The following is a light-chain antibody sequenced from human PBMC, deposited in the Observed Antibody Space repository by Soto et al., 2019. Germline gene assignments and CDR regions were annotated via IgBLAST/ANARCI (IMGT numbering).Light chain of an antibody. V-gene: IGLV2-11*01. CDR3: SSYTPSNTRQIV. CDR2: DVS. CDR1: SSDVGGYNY. Sequence: QSVLTQPRSVSGSPGQSVTISCTGTSSDVGGYNYVSWYQQHPGKAPKLMIYDVSNRPSGVSNRFSGSKSGNTASLTISGLQPEDEADYYCSSYTPSNTRQIVFGTGTKVTVL. J-gene: IGLJ1*01.